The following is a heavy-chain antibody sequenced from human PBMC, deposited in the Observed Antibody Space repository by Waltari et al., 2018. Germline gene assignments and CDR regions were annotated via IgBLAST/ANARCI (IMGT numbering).Heavy chain of an antibody. J-gene: IGHJ4*02. CDR1: GFSLTTSGMA. V-gene: IGHV2-5*02. Sequence: QITLKESGPTLVKPTQTLTLTCTFSGFSLTTSGMAVGWIRQPPGKALEWPALIFWDNDIRYSPSLRSRLTITKDTSRNQVVLTVSNMDPVDTGTYYCAHGLWSGTFSLDYWGQGTLVTVSS. CDR2: IFWDNDI. D-gene: IGHD3-3*01. CDR3: AHGLWSGTFSLDY.